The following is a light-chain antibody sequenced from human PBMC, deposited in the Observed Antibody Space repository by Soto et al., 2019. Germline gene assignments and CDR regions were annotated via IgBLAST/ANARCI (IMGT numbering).Light chain of an antibody. J-gene: IGLJ3*02. V-gene: IGLV1-47*02. Sequence: QSVLTQPPSASGTPGQRVTISCSGSSSNIGTNYVYWYQQLPGTAPKLLIYSNNQRPSGVPDRFSGSKSGTSASLAISGLRSEDEDDYYCAAWDDSLKGVFGGGTKLTVL. CDR2: SNN. CDR3: AAWDDSLKGV. CDR1: SSNIGTNY.